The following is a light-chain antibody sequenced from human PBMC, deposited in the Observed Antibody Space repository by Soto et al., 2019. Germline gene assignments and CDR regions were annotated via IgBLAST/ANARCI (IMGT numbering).Light chain of an antibody. CDR3: QQYNNWPWT. Sequence: IALTQSPGTLSVSPGARATLSWRASQSISDTLAWYQQKPGQAPRLLIHGASTRATGFPARFSGSGSGTDFTLTISSLQSEDFAVYYCQQYNNWPWTFGQGTKVHIK. CDR2: GAS. J-gene: IGKJ1*01. V-gene: IGKV3-15*01. CDR1: QSISDT.